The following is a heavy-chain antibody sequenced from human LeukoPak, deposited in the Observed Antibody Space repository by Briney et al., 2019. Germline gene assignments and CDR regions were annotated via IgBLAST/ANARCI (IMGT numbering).Heavy chain of an antibody. Sequence: SETLSLTCTVSGGSISSGSYSWSWIRQPAGKGLEWIGRFYTSGSTNYNPSLKSRVTISADTSNNQFSLRLSSVTAADTAVYYCAKDCSGGSCYYFDYWGQGTLVTVSS. CDR1: GGSISSGSYS. J-gene: IGHJ4*02. D-gene: IGHD2-15*01. CDR2: FYTSGST. V-gene: IGHV4-61*02. CDR3: AKDCSGGSCYYFDY.